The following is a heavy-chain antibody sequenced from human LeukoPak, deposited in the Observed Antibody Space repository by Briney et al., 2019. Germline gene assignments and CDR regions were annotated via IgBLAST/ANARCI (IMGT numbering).Heavy chain of an antibody. J-gene: IGHJ6*03. D-gene: IGHD3-16*01. Sequence: GGPLRLSCAASGFAVSNYWLHWVRQAPGKGLEWVARINTHGSSTNYADSVKGRFTISRDNAKNTLYPQMTSLSAEDTAVYYALAGYYYYYMDVWGKGTTVTVSS. CDR2: INTHGSST. CDR1: GFAVSNYW. CDR3: LAGYYYYYMDV. V-gene: IGHV3-74*01.